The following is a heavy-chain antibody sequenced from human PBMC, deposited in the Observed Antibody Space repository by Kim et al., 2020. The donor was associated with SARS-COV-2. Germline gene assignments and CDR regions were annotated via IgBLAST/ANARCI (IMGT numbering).Heavy chain of an antibody. J-gene: IGHJ6*02. D-gene: IGHD4-17*01. CDR3: ARRTAVTTRTVGAMDV. CDR2: IDTTSSYI. CDR1: GFTFSTYS. V-gene: IGHV3-48*02. Sequence: GGSLRLSCATSGFTFSTYSVNWVRQAPGKGLELVSYIDTTSSYIYYADSVKGRFTVSRDNAKNSLYLQMNSLRDEDTAVYYCARRTAVTTRTVGAMDVWGQGTTVTVSS.